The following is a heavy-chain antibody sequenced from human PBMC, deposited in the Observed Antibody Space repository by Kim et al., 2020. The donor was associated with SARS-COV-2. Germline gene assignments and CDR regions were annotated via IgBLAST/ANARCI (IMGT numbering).Heavy chain of an antibody. V-gene: IGHV1-24*01. CDR1: GYTLTELS. CDR3: ASAGVIRGGYYNFHYYYGMDV. J-gene: IGHJ6*02. D-gene: IGHD3-10*01. Sequence: ASVKVSCKVSGYTLTELSMHWVRQAPGKGLEWMGGFGPEDGETMYAQKFQGRVTMTEDTSTDTAHMELSSLRSEDTAVYYCASAGVIRGGYYNFHYYYGMDVWGQGTTVTVSS. CDR2: FGPEDGET.